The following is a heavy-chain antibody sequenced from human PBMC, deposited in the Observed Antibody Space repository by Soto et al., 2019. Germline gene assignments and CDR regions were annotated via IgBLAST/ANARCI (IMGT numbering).Heavy chain of an antibody. Sequence: QVQLQESGPGLVKPSQTLSLTCTVSGGSIRSGCYYWTWLRQHPGKGLEWNGNIYYTGSTYYNPSLKSRVTISVDTSKNKFSLKLSSVTAADTPVYYCARASLGYCSSTSCRSNWFDPWGQGTLVTVSS. CDR2: IYYTGST. J-gene: IGHJ5*02. V-gene: IGHV4-31*03. D-gene: IGHD2-2*01. CDR3: ARASLGYCSSTSCRSNWFDP. CDR1: GGSIRSGCYY.